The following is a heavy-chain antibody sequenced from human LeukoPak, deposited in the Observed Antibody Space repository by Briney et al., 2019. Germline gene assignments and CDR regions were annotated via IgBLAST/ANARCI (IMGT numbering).Heavy chain of an antibody. J-gene: IGHJ4*02. D-gene: IGHD3-10*01. Sequence: GGSLRLSCAVTGLTVSHDYMTWVRQSPGKGLEWVSVIYSVGSSFYADSVKGRFTISRDTSINTLYLDMSSLRVEDTAVYFCARPRFGALLRGLDSWGQGTLVIVSS. CDR2: IYSVGSS. V-gene: IGHV3-53*01. CDR3: ARPRFGALLRGLDS. CDR1: GLTVSHDY.